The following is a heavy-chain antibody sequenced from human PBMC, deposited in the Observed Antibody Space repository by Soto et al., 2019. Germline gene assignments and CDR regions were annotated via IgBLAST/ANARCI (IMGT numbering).Heavy chain of an antibody. CDR3: TGITWFRGMDV. Sequence: SQTLSLTCVVSGDSVSSNSAGWNWIRQSPSRGLEWLGRTYYKSKWNNDYALSVKSRITINPDTSKNQFSLHLYSVTPEDTAVYYCTGITWFRGMDVWGQGTPVTVSS. V-gene: IGHV6-1*01. D-gene: IGHD3-10*01. CDR1: GDSVSSNSAG. CDR2: TYYKSKWNN. J-gene: IGHJ6*02.